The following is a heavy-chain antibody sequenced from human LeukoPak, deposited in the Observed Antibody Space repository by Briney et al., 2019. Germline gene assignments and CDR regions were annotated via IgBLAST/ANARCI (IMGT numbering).Heavy chain of an antibody. J-gene: IGHJ4*02. Sequence: GGSLRLSCAASGFTFSTYTMNWVRQAPGKGLEWVSSISSTSSYIYYADSVKGRFTITRDNAKNSLYLQMNSLRAEDTAVYYCARVATAGTVADYWGQGTLVTVSS. D-gene: IGHD6-13*01. V-gene: IGHV3-21*01. CDR2: ISSTSSYI. CDR1: GFTFSTYT. CDR3: ARVATAGTVADY.